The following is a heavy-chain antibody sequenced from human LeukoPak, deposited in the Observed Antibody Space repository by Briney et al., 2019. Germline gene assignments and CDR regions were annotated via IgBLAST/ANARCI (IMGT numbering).Heavy chain of an antibody. J-gene: IGHJ4*02. CDR1: GYTFTGYY. CDR3: AREYDFWSGPNKGKHGFDY. V-gene: IGHV1-2*02. CDR2: INPNSGGT. Sequence: ASVKVSCKASGYTFTGYYVHWVRQAPGQGLEWMGWINPNSGGTNYAQKFQGRVTMTRDTSISTAYMELSRLRSDDTAVYYCAREYDFWSGPNKGKHGFDYWGQGTLVTVSS. D-gene: IGHD3-3*01.